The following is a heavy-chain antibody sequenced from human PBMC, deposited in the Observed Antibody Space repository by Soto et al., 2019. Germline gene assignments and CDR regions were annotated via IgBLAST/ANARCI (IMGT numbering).Heavy chain of an antibody. D-gene: IGHD3-10*01. V-gene: IGHV4-39*01. Sequence: PSETLSLTCTVSGGSISSSNYYWGWIRQSPGKRLEWIGSINYSGNTYYNPSLTDRVTISVDTSQSQFSMKLTSMTAADTAVYYCARHNYGSGSTYFDYWGQGTLVTSPQ. CDR3: ARHNYGSGSTYFDY. CDR2: INYSGNT. J-gene: IGHJ4*02. CDR1: GGSISSSNYY.